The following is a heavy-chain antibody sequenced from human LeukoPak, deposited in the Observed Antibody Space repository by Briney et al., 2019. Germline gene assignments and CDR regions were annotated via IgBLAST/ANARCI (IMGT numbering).Heavy chain of an antibody. V-gene: IGHV1-69*05. CDR2: IIPIFGTA. D-gene: IGHD3-22*01. CDR3: ARLVWYYYDSSGYMTDV. CDR1: GGTFSSYA. J-gene: IGHJ6*04. Sequence: ASVKVSCKASGGTFSSYAISWVRPAPRQGLEWMGGIIPIFGTANYAQKFQGRVTITTDESTSTAYMELSSLRSEDTAVYYCARLVWYYYDSSGYMTDVWGKGTTVTVSS.